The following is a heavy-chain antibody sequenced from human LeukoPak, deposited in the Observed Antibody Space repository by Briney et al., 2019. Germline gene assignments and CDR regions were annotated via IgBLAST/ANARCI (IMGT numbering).Heavy chain of an antibody. CDR2: INHSGST. CDR1: GGSFRDYY. CDR3: AKAPYLSTGS. Sequence: SETLSLTCAVYGGSFRDYYWSWIRQPPGKGLEWIGEINHSGSTNYNPSLKSRVTISLDTSKNQFSLKLTSVTAADTPVYYCAKAPYLSTGSWGQGILVAVSS. J-gene: IGHJ3*01. V-gene: IGHV4-34*01. D-gene: IGHD3-22*01.